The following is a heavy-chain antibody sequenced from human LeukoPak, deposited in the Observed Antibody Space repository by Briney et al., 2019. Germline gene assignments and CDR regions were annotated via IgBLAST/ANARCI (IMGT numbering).Heavy chain of an antibody. D-gene: IGHD6-19*01. V-gene: IGHV4-59*12. Sequence: SETLSLTCTVSGGSISSYYWSWIRQPPGKGLEWIGYIYHSGSTYYNPSLKSRVTISVDTSKNQFSLKLSSVTAADTAVYYCARDFPGIAVAGTRPLDYWGQGTLVTVSS. CDR1: GGSISSYY. CDR2: IYHSGST. CDR3: ARDFPGIAVAGTRPLDY. J-gene: IGHJ4*02.